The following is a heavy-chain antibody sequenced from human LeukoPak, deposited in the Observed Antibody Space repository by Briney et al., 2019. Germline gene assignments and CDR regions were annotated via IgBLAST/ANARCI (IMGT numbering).Heavy chain of an antibody. Sequence: GGSLRLSCAGSGFTFSSYAMSWVRQDTGKGLEWVSSTSSSGELTFYADSVKGRFTISRDNSKNTLYLHMNSLRAEDTARYYCAKDRPNYYHDNGHYYRRGGDCWGQGTQVTVSS. CDR2: TSSSGELT. D-gene: IGHD3-22*01. V-gene: IGHV3-23*01. CDR3: AKDRPNYYHDNGHYYRRGGDC. CDR1: GFTFSSYA. J-gene: IGHJ4*02.